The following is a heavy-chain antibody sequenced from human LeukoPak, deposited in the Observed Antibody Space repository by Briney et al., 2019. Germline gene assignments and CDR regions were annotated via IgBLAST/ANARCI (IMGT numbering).Heavy chain of an antibody. V-gene: IGHV4-38-2*02. D-gene: IGHD2-2*01. CDR1: GYSISSGYY. Sequence: SETLSLTCTVSGYSISSGYYWGWIRQPPGKGLEWIGSIYHSGSTYYNPSLKSRVTISVDTSRNQFSLKLSSVTAADTAVYYCARHGNIVIVPAALGFDFWGQGTLVTVSS. J-gene: IGHJ4*02. CDR3: ARHGNIVIVPAALGFDF. CDR2: IYHSGST.